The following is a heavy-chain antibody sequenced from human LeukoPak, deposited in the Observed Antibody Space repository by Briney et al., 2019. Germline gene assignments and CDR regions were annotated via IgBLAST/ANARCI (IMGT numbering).Heavy chain of an antibody. Sequence: SSETLSLTCTVSGGSISSSSYYWGWIRQPPGKGLEWIGSIYYSGSTYYNPSLKSRVTISVDTSKNQSSLKLSSVTAADTAVYYCARGVRGKSRTFDYWGQGTLVTVSS. CDR1: GGSISSSSYY. J-gene: IGHJ4*02. D-gene: IGHD3-10*01. V-gene: IGHV4-39*07. CDR2: IYYSGST. CDR3: ARGVRGKSRTFDY.